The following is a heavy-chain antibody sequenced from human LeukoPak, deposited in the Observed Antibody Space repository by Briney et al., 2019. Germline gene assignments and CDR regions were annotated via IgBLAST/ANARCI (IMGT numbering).Heavy chain of an antibody. CDR2: IYPNSGGT. CDR3: ARGYCSSTSCYYHYYYYMDV. J-gene: IGHJ6*03. Sequence: ASVKVSCKASGYTLTGYYMHWVRQAPGQGLEWMGWIYPNSGGTNFAQKFQGRVTVTRDTSISTAYMELSRLRSDDTAVYYCARGYCSSTSCYYHYYYYMDVWGKGTTVTVSS. D-gene: IGHD2-2*01. CDR1: GYTLTGYY. V-gene: IGHV1-2*02.